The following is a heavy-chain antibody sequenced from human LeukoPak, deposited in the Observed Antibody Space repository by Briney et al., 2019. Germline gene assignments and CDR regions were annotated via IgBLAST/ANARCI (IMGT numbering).Heavy chain of an antibody. CDR3: ARDLRVSCSGGSCYSSNH. V-gene: IGHV1-69*04. D-gene: IGHD2-15*01. Sequence: GASVKVSCKASGGTFSSYAISWVRQAPGQGLEWMGRIIPILGIANYAQKFQGRVTITADKSTSTAYMELSSLRSEDTAVYYCARDLRVSCSGGSCYSSNHWGQGTLVTVSS. CDR2: IIPILGIA. CDR1: GGTFSSYA. J-gene: IGHJ1*01.